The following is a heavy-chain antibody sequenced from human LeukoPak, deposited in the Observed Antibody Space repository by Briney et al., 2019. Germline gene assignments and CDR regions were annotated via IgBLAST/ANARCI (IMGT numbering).Heavy chain of an antibody. CDR2: IIGSGGNA. D-gene: IGHD5-18*01. J-gene: IGHJ6*02. Sequence: AGGSLRLSCAAFGFTFNNYAMSWVRQAPGKGREWVSAIIGSGGNAYYADSVKGRFTVSRDTTKNTLYMQMNSLTNEDTAVYYCAKTSDSFTYYYGMDVWGQGTTVTVSS. V-gene: IGHV3-23*01. CDR3: AKTSDSFTYYYGMDV. CDR1: GFTFNNYA.